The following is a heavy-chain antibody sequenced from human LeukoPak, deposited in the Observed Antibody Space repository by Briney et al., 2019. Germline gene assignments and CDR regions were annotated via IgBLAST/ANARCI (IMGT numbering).Heavy chain of an antibody. CDR2: IYYSGST. D-gene: IGHD6-13*01. Sequence: SETLSLTCTVSGGSISSGDYYWSWIRQPPGKGLEWIGYIYYSGSTYYNPSLKSRVTISVDKSKNQFSLKLSSVTAADTAVYYCATHSSSCPLGYWGQGTLVTVSS. CDR1: GGSISSGDYY. V-gene: IGHV4-30-4*01. CDR3: ATHSSSCPLGY. J-gene: IGHJ4*02.